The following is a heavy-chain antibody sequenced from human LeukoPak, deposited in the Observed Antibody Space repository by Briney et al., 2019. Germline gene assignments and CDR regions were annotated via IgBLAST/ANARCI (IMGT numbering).Heavy chain of an antibody. V-gene: IGHV4-59*08. J-gene: IGHJ2*01. D-gene: IGHD2-15*01. Sequence: PSETLSLTCTVSGGSISSYYWSWIRQPPGKGLEWIGYIYYSGSTNYNPSLKSRVTISVDTSKNQFSLKLSSVTAADTAVYYCARHPRRSRGSEFDLWGRGTLVTVSS. CDR3: ARHPRRSRGSEFDL. CDR2: IYYSGST. CDR1: GGSISSYY.